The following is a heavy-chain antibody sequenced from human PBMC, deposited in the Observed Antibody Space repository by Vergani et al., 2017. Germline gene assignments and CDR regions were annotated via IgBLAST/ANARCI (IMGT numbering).Heavy chain of an antibody. V-gene: IGHV1-69*15. J-gene: IGHJ5*02. CDR1: GGTFSNYA. CDR3: ARGASYFDSGGYADT. D-gene: IGHD3-22*01. Sequence: QVQLVQSGAEVKKPGSSVKVSCKASGGTFSNYAITWVRQAPGQGLQWMGRMIPTFDSINYAPRFQGRVTLPADASASTAYMELTSLTSEDTAVYFCARGASYFDSGGYADTWGQGTLVTVS. CDR2: MIPTFDSI.